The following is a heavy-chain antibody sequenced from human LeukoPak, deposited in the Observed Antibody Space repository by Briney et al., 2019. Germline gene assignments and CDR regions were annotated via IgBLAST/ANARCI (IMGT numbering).Heavy chain of an antibody. J-gene: IGHJ4*02. V-gene: IGHV1-8*03. CDR3: ARVAGSIDY. CDR2: MNLKSGYT. CDR1: GYSFTTYD. D-gene: IGHD1-26*01. Sequence: ASVKVSCKASGYSFTTYDINWVRQASGQGLEWMGWMNLKSGYTGYAQKFQGRVTITRDTSTSTVYMELSSLRSEDAAVYYCARVAGSIDYWGQGTLVTVSS.